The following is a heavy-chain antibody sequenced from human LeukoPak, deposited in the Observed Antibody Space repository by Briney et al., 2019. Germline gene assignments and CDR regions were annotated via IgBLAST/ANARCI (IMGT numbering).Heavy chain of an antibody. Sequence: GGSLRLSCAVSGFTFGSYAMSWVRQTPGKGLQWVSAIGGTGGGTIYADSVKGRFTISRDNSKNTVYLQMNSLRVEYAAVYYCVKGRIATPGYAEKFLYWGQGTRVIVSS. D-gene: IGHD6-13*01. CDR1: GFTFGSYA. J-gene: IGHJ1*01. CDR3: VKGRIATPGYAEKFLY. V-gene: IGHV3-23*01. CDR2: IGGTGGGT.